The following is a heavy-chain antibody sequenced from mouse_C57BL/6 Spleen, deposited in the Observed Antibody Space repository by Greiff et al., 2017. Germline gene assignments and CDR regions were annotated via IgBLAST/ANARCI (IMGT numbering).Heavy chain of an antibody. CDR2: IYPGSGNT. CDR3: ARITTVVGAMDY. V-gene: IGHV1-66*01. J-gene: IGHJ4*01. D-gene: IGHD1-1*01. CDR1: GYSFTSYY. Sequence: VHLVESGPELVKPGASVKISCKASGYSFTSYYIHWVKQRPGQGLEWIGWIYPGSGNTKYNEKFKGKATLTADTSSSTAYMQLSSLTSEDSAVYYCARITTVVGAMDYWGQGTSVTVSS.